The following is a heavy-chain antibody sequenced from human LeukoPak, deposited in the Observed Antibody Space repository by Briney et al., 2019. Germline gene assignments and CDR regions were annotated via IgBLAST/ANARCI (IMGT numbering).Heavy chain of an antibody. J-gene: IGHJ4*02. D-gene: IGHD2/OR15-2a*01. CDR2: IGTAGDT. CDR3: ARGGLYGPGLPIDY. Sequence: GGSLRLSCAASGFTFSSYDMHWVRQATGKGLEWVSAIGTAGDTYYPGSVKGRFTISRENAKNSLYLQMNSLRAGDTAVYYCARGGLYGPGLPIDYWGQGTLVTVSS. V-gene: IGHV3-13*01. CDR1: GFTFSSYD.